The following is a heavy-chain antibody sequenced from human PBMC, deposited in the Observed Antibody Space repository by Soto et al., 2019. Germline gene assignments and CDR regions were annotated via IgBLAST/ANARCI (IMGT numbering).Heavy chain of an antibody. J-gene: IGHJ5*02. CDR1: GFTFSSYG. D-gene: IGHD2-15*01. CDR3: ARVGVGYCSGGSCYTSSNNWFDP. Sequence: GGSLRLSCAASGFTFSSYGMNWVRQAPGKGLEWVSSISSSSSYIYYADSVKGRFTISRDNAKNSLYLQMNSLRAEDTAVYYCARVGVGYCSGGSCYTSSNNWFDPWGQGTLLTVSS. V-gene: IGHV3-21*01. CDR2: ISSSSSYI.